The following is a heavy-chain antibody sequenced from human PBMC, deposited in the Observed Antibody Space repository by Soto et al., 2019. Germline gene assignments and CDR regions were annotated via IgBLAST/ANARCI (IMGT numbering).Heavy chain of an antibody. CDR1: GGSISSYY. CDR3: ARALYYYDSSGYYWRSDAFDI. Sequence: SETLSLTCTVSGGSISSYYWSWIRQPPGKGLEWIGYIYYSGSTNYNPSLKSRVTISVDTSKDQFSLKLSSVTAADTAVYYCARALYYYDSSGYYWRSDAFDIWGQGTMVT. D-gene: IGHD3-22*01. J-gene: IGHJ3*02. CDR2: IYYSGST. V-gene: IGHV4-59*01.